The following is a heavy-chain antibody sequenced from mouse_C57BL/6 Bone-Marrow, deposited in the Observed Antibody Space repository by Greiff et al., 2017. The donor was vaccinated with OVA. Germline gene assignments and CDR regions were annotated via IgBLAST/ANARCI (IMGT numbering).Heavy chain of an antibody. D-gene: IGHD1-1*01. CDR1: GYTFTSYW. J-gene: IGHJ4*01. CDR3: ARRLLRGGYYAMDY. Sequence: VQLQQPGAELVKPGASVKLSCKASGYTFTSYWMHWVKQRPGRGLEWIGRIDPNSGGTKYNEKFKSKATLTVDKPSSTAYMRLSSLTSEDSAVYYCARRLLRGGYYAMDYWGQGTSVTVSS. CDR2: IDPNSGGT. V-gene: IGHV1-72*01.